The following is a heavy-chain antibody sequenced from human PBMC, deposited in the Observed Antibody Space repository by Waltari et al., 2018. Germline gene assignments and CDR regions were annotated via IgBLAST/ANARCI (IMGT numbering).Heavy chain of an antibody. CDR2: VDPEDGET. J-gene: IGHJ3*01. V-gene: IGHV1-69-2*01. Sequence: EVQLLQSGAELKEPGTTVRISCKVSGYTFSDYYIHWVQQAPGKGLRWMGLVDPEDGETIYADNFQVRVTISADTSTDTAFMELSSLRSEDTAVFYCATALGDSSSASRPFDFWGQGTMITVSS. CDR1: GYTFSDYY. CDR3: ATALGDSSSASRPFDF. D-gene: IGHD6-19*01.